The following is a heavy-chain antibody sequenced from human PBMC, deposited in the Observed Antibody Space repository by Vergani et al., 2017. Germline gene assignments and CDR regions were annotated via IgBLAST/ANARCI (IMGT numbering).Heavy chain of an antibody. Sequence: QVQLVQSGAEVKKPGASVKVSCKASGYTFTGYYMHWVRQAPGQGLEWMGWINPNSGGTNYAQEFQGRVTMTRDTSISTAYMELSRLRSDDTAVYYCALEVVAASYYGMDVWGQGTTVTVSS. CDR1: GYTFTGYY. V-gene: IGHV1-2*02. CDR3: ALEVVAASYYGMDV. D-gene: IGHD2-15*01. J-gene: IGHJ6*02. CDR2: INPNSGGT.